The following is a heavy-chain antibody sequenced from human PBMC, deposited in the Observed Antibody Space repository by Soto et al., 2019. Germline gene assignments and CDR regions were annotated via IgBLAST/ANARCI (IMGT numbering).Heavy chain of an antibody. CDR2: IFPNGNT. CDR3: ARGTPPHPYYYDSSGYTQAYFQH. V-gene: IGHV4-4*07. CDR1: RGYVNTFH. J-gene: IGHJ1*01. D-gene: IGHD3-22*01. Sequence: PSETLSLTCTVSRGYVNTFHWSWVRQPAGKGLEWIGRIFPNGNTDYSPSLKSRVTLSVDTSKNQISLNLTSVTAADMAVYYCARGTPPHPYYYDSSGYTQAYFQHWGQGTLVTVSS.